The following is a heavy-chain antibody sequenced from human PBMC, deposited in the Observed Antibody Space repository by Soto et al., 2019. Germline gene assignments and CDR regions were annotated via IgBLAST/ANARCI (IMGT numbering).Heavy chain of an antibody. D-gene: IGHD3-10*01. CDR2: IKNDGSEQ. J-gene: IGHJ4*02. CDR1: GFTFSTYY. V-gene: IGHV3-7*03. CDR3: SRENWFQDF. Sequence: GGSLRLSCAASGFTFSTYYMTWVRQAPGRGLEWVASIKNDGSEQYYVDSVKGRFTISRDNAKNSLYLQMNSLRAGDTALYYCSRENWFQDFWGQGTRVTVSS.